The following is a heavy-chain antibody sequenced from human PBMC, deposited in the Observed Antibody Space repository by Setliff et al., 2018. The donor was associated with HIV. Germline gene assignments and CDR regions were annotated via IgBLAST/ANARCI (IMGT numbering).Heavy chain of an antibody. D-gene: IGHD3-9*01. V-gene: IGHV4-31*03. CDR1: GGSVSSGGYY. CDR2: IYYSGSS. CDR3: VRDSFDYAQEL. Sequence: PSETLSLTCNVSGGSVSSGGYYWSWIRQHPGKGLEWIGYIYYSGSSYYNPSLKSRVIMSLDTSENQFSLKLNSVTAADTAVYYCVRDSFDYAQELWGQGTLVTVSS. J-gene: IGHJ4*02.